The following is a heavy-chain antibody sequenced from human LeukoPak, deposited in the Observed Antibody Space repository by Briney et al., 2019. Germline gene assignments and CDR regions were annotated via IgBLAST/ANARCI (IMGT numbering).Heavy chain of an antibody. D-gene: IGHD3-9*01. CDR3: ARGGARYYDIMTGYYTEPFDY. CDR1: GGYISSYY. J-gene: IGHJ4*02. Sequence: SETLFLTCTVPGGYISSYYWGWIRQPPGKGRGWIGYFYYSGSTNYNPSLKSRVTISEDTSKNQFSLKLSSVTAADTAVYYCARGGARYYDIMTGYYTEPFDYWGQGTLVTVSS. CDR2: FYYSGST. V-gene: IGHV4-59*01.